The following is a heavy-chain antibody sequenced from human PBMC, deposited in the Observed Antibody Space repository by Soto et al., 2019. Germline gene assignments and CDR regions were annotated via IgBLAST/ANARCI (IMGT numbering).Heavy chain of an antibody. J-gene: IGHJ5*02. CDR3: ARGLRGYTYGRWFDP. CDR2: IGRSGST. CDR1: GGCFSGDY. V-gene: IGHV4-34*01. Sequence: PSETLSLTCAVYGGCFSGDYWTWIRQPQGKGLGWIGEIGRSGSTDYKPSPKSRVTISLDTSKNQFSLKLRFVTAADTAVYYCARGLRGYTYGRWFDPWGQGTQVTVSS. D-gene: IGHD5-18*01.